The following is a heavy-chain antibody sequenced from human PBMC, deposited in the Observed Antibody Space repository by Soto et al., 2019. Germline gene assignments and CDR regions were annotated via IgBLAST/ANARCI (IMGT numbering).Heavy chain of an antibody. CDR3: ARRITIFGVGKPDD. CDR2: IYYSGST. V-gene: IGHV4-30-4*01. D-gene: IGHD3-3*01. J-gene: IGHJ4*02. CDR1: GGSISSGDYY. Sequence: SETLSLTCTVSGGSISSGDYYWSWIRQPPGKGLEWIGYIYYSGSTYYNPSLKSRVTISVDTSKNQFSLKLSSVTAADTAVYYCARRITIFGVGKPDDWGQGTLVTVS.